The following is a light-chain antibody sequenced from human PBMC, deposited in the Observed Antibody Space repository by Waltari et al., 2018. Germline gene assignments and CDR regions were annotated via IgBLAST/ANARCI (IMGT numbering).Light chain of an antibody. J-gene: IGKJ1*01. CDR1: QSVSSD. CDR3: QQYNKWPPGT. CDR2: GAS. Sequence: EVVLTQSPATLSVSLGERATLSCRASQSVSSDLAWYQQKPGQAPRLIIHGASIRATGIPARFSGSGSGTEFTLTISRLQSEDSAVYYCQQYNKWPPGTFGQGTKVEIK. V-gene: IGKV3-15*01.